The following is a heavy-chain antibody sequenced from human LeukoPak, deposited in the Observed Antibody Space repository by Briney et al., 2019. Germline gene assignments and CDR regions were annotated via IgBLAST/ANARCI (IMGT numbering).Heavy chain of an antibody. V-gene: IGHV1-46*02. CDR2: KFSHDGTT. Sequence: GASVKVSCKTSGYSFNSHHVHWVRQAPGQGLEWMGVKFSHDGTTSYTQDFQGRLTMTRDTSTSTVYMELSSLRSEDTAVYYCARDSGNFHYDMDVWGQRPTVIVSS. J-gene: IGHJ6*02. D-gene: IGHD3-10*01. CDR3: ARDSGNFHYDMDV. CDR1: GYSFNSHH.